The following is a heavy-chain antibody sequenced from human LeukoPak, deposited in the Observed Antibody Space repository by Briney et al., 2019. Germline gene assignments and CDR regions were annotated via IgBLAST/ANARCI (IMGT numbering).Heavy chain of an antibody. D-gene: IGHD3-9*01. CDR2: IKPNSGGT. Sequence: ASVTVSCTASGYTFTGYYMHWVRQTPGQGLEWMGWIKPNSGGTNYAQKFQGRVTMTRDTSISTAYMELSRLRSDDTAVYYCAREYYDILSGYSFDYCGQGTLVTVSS. CDR1: GYTFTGYY. CDR3: AREYYDILSGYSFDY. J-gene: IGHJ4*02. V-gene: IGHV1-2*02.